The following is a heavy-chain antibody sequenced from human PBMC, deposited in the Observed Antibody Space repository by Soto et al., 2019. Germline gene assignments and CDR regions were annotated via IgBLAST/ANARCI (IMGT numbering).Heavy chain of an antibody. CDR1: GFTFSSYW. V-gene: IGHV3-7*01. CDR3: ARDPSIVVVTAKTSYYYGMDV. J-gene: IGHJ6*02. D-gene: IGHD2-21*02. CDR2: IKQDGSEK. Sequence: PASGFTFSSYWMSWVRQAPGKGLEWVANIKQDGSEKYYVDSVKGRFTISRDNAKNSLYLQMNSLRAEDTAVYYCARDPSIVVVTAKTSYYYGMDVWGQGTTVTVSS.